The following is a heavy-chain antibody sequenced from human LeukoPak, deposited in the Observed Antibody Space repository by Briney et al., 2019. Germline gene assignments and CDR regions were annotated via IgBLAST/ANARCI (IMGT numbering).Heavy chain of an antibody. CDR1: GYTFTGYC. CDR3: VRSRLDGYDSGGYLYYFDY. Sequence: GASVKASCKASGYTFTGYCVHWVRQAPGQGLEWIGRINPNADITTYAQKFQGRVTVTRDTSINTAYMELSSLRSGDTAVYYCVRSRLDGYDSGGYLYYFDYWGQGTLVTVSS. CDR2: INPNADIT. J-gene: IGHJ4*02. D-gene: IGHD3-22*01. V-gene: IGHV1-2*06.